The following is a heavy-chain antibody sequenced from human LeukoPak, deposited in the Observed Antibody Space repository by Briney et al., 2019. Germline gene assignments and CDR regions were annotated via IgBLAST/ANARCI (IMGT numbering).Heavy chain of an antibody. CDR3: ARDSYGSGSYRFDY. CDR2: IKQDGSEK. CDR1: GFTFSSYW. J-gene: IGHJ4*02. Sequence: GGSLRLSCAASGFTFSSYWMSWVRQAPGKGLEWVANIKQDGSEKYYVDSVKGRFTISRDNSKNTLYLQMNSLRAEDTAVYYCARDSYGSGSYRFDYWGQGTLVTVSS. D-gene: IGHD3-10*01. V-gene: IGHV3-7*01.